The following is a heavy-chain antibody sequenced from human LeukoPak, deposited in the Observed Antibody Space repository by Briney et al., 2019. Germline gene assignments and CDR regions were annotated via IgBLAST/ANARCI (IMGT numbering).Heavy chain of an antibody. V-gene: IGHV3-23*01. D-gene: IGHD5-24*01. CDR1: GFTFSNYA. CDR2: ISGSGDRI. Sequence: GGSLRLSCAVSGFTFSNYAMNWVRQAPGKGLEWVSVISGSGDRIYYADSVKGRFTISRDNSKNTLFLQLNSLRAEDTAVYYCAKDYVEMATPYFDYWGQGTLVTVSS. J-gene: IGHJ4*02. CDR3: AKDYVEMATPYFDY.